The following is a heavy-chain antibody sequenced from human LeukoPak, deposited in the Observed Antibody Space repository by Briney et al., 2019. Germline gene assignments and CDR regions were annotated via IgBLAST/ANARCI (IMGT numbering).Heavy chain of an antibody. Sequence: GESLKISCKASGYILTSYLIGWVRQMPGKGLELMGRIDHSDSYTNYSPSFQGHVTISADKSISTAYLQWSSLKASDTAMYYCAKPPTPDSGQMTFQHWGQGTLVTVSS. V-gene: IGHV5-10-1*01. J-gene: IGHJ1*01. D-gene: IGHD2-15*01. CDR1: GYILTSYL. CDR3: AKPPTPDSGQMTFQH. CDR2: IDHSDSYT.